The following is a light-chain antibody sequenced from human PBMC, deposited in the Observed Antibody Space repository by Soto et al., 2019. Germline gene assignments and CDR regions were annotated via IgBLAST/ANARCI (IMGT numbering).Light chain of an antibody. V-gene: IGKV3-15*01. J-gene: IGKJ1*01. Sequence: EIVMTQSPATLSVSPGESATLSCRASHSITNDLAWYQHRPGQGPRLLIYGSFRRAPGIPARFSGSGSGTEFTLTISSLQSEDFAVYYCQQYNSWWTFGQGTKVDI. CDR1: HSITND. CDR2: GSF. CDR3: QQYNSWWT.